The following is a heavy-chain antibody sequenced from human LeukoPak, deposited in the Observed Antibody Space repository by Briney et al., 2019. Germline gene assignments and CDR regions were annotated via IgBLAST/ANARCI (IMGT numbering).Heavy chain of an antibody. J-gene: IGHJ3*02. D-gene: IGHD1-1*01. Sequence: GGSLRLSCAASGFTFDDYAMHWVRQAPGKGLEWVSLISGDGGSTYYADSVKGRFTISRDNSKNSLYLQMNSLRTEDTALYYCAILGTTGYWRAFDIWGQGTMVTVSS. CDR2: ISGDGGST. V-gene: IGHV3-43*02. CDR3: AILGTTGYWRAFDI. CDR1: GFTFDDYA.